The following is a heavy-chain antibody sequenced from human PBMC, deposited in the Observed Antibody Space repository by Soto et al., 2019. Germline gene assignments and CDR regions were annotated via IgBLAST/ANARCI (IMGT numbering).Heavy chain of an antibody. CDR1: GGSFSGYY. V-gene: IGHV4-34*01. CDR2: INHSGST. CDR3: ASRAVAAPNDY. Sequence: PSETLSLTCAVYGGSFSGYYWSWIRQPPGKGLEWIGEINHSGSTNYNPSLKSRVTISVDTSKNQFSLKLSSVTAADTAVYYCASRAVAAPNDYWGQGTLVTVSS. D-gene: IGHD6-19*01. J-gene: IGHJ4*02.